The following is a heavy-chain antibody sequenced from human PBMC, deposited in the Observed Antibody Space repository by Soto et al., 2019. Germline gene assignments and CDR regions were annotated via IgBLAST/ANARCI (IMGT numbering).Heavy chain of an antibody. CDR2: IKQDGREK. CDR1: GFTFSSYW. Sequence: EVQLVESGGGLVQPGGSLRLSCAASGFTFSSYWMSWVRQAPGKGLEWVANIKQDGREKYYVDSVKGRFTISRDNARNSLYLKMNSLRAEDTAVYYCARDRPGYSSSWFPYYYYGMDVWGQGTTVTVSS. J-gene: IGHJ6*02. D-gene: IGHD6-13*01. CDR3: ARDRPGYSSSWFPYYYYGMDV. V-gene: IGHV3-7*05.